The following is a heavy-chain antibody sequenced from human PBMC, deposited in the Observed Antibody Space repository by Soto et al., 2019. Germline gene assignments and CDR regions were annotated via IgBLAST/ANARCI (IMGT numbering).Heavy chain of an antibody. V-gene: IGHV1-18*01. CDR2: ISAYNGNT. D-gene: IGHD1-26*01. CDR1: GYTFTSYA. J-gene: IGHJ4*02. Sequence: ASVKVSCKASGYTFTSYAMHWVRQAPGQGLEWMGWISAYNGNTNYAQNLQGRVTMTTDTSTSTAYMELRSLRSDDTAVYYCARDNSRLYFDYWGQGALVTVSS. CDR3: ARDNSRLYFDY.